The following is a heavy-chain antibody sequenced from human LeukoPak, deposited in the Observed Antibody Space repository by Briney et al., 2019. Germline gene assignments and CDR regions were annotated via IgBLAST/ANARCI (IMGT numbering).Heavy chain of an antibody. CDR3: ARGRMVGATGWFDP. V-gene: IGHV1-8*01. CDR2: MNPNSANT. CDR1: GYTFTSYD. D-gene: IGHD1-26*01. Sequence: ASVKVSCKASGYTFTSYDINWLRQATGQGLEWMGWMNPNSANTGYAQKFQGRVTMTRNTSISTAYMELSSLRSEDTAVYYCARGRMVGATGWFDPWGQGTLVTVSS. J-gene: IGHJ5*02.